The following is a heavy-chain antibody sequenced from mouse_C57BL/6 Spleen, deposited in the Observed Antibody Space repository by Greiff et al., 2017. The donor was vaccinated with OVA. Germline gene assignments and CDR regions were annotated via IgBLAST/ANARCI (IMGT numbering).Heavy chain of an antibody. CDR1: GYTFTGYW. D-gene: IGHD2-4*01. Sequence: QVQLQQSGAELMKPGASVKLSCKATGYTFTGYWIEWVKQRPGHGLEWIGEIFPGSGSTNYNEKFKGKATFTADKSSNTAYMQLSSLTSEDSAFCYRVGRHYDENSAGGLDDWGTGTTVTVSS. CDR3: VGRHYDENSAGGLDD. J-gene: IGHJ1*03. V-gene: IGHV1-9*01. CDR2: IFPGSGST.